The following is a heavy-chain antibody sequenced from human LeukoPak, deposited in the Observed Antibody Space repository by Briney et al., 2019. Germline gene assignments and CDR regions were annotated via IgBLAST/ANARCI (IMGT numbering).Heavy chain of an antibody. Sequence: GASVKVSCKASGYTFTSYYMHWVRQAPGQGLEWMGIINPSGGSTSYAQKFQGRVTMTRDTSTSTAYMEMSRLRSGDTAVYYCAVLRIGYYNDVFDIWGHGTMATVSS. CDR3: AVLRIGYYNDVFDI. V-gene: IGHV1-46*01. J-gene: IGHJ3*02. D-gene: IGHD2-8*01. CDR1: GYTFTSYY. CDR2: INPSGGST.